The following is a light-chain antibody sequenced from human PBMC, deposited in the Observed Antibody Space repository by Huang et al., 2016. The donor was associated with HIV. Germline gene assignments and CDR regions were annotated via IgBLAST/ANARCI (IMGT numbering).Light chain of an antibody. CDR1: QIVLYRSNKKNY. J-gene: IGKJ2*01. CDR2: WAS. V-gene: IGKV4-1*01. Sequence: DIVMTQSPDPLAVSLGERATINCKSSQIVLYRSNKKNYLAWYQHKPGQPPKLLIYWASVRDSGVPDRFSGSGSGTDFTLTISSLQAEDVAVYFCQQYYSTPYTFGQGTKLEIK. CDR3: QQYYSTPYT.